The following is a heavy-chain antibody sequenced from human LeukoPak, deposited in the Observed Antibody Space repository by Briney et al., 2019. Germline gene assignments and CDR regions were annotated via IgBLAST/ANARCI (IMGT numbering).Heavy chain of an antibody. D-gene: IGHD6-13*01. J-gene: IGHJ4*02. Sequence: PGGSLRLSCAASGFTFSSYAIHCVRQAPGKGLEWVAVIWYDAINKYYADSVKGRFTISRDNSKNTVYLQMNTLRDEDTAVYYCARGQQLERTAFDYWGQGTLVTVSS. CDR3: ARGQQLERTAFDY. CDR1: GFTFSSYA. V-gene: IGHV3-33*01. CDR2: IWYDAINK.